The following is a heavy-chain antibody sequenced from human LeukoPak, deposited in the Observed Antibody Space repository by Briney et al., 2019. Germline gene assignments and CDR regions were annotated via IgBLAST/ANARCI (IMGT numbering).Heavy chain of an antibody. CDR1: GFTFSDYY. D-gene: IGHD6-13*01. J-gene: IGHJ4*02. CDR3: ARDPIAAAVSHFDY. V-gene: IGHV3-11*01. Sequence: GGSLRLSCAASGFTFSDYYMSWIRQAPGKGLEWVSYISSSASTKYYTDSVKGRFTISRDNAKNSLYLQMNSLRAEDTAAYYCARDPIAAAVSHFDYWGQGTLVTVSS. CDR2: ISSSASTK.